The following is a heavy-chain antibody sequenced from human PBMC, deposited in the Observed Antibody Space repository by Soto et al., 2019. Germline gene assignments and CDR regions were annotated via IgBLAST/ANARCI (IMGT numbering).Heavy chain of an antibody. CDR1: GGSISSSSYY. CDR3: ARQRRTGTYYFDY. V-gene: IGHV4-39*01. D-gene: IGHD1-7*01. CDR2: IYYSGST. Sequence: SETLSLTCTVSGGSISSSSYYWGWIRQPPGKGLEWIGSIYYSGSTYYNPSLKSRVTISVDTSKNQFSLKLSSVTAADTAVYYCARQRRTGTYYFDYWGQGTLVTVSS. J-gene: IGHJ4*02.